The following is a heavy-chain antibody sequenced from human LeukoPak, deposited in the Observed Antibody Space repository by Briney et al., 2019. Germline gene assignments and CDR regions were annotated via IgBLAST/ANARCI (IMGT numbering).Heavy chain of an antibody. J-gene: IGHJ4*02. V-gene: IGHV4-59*01. CDR3: ARGRYCSDGSCYLDY. D-gene: IGHD2-15*01. Sequence: SETLSLTCTVSGGSIIAFYWSWIRQPPGKGLEWIGYIYYSGSTNYTPSLKSRVTMSVDTSKNQFSLKLSSVTAADTAVYYCARGRYCSDGSCYLDYWGQGTLVTVSS. CDR1: GGSIIAFY. CDR2: IYYSGST.